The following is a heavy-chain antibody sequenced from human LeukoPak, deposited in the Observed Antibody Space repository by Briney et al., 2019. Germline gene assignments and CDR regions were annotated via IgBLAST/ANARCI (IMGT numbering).Heavy chain of an antibody. J-gene: IGHJ3*02. V-gene: IGHV3-23*01. CDR1: GFTFSSYA. D-gene: IGHD3-22*01. CDR3: ATPYYYDSSGTIDI. CDR2: ISGSGGST. Sequence: PGGSLRLSCAASGFTFSSYAMHWVRQAPGKGLEWVSAISGSGGSTYYADSVKGRFTISRDNSKNTLYLQMNSLRAEDTAVYYCATPYYYDSSGTIDIWGQGTMVTVSS.